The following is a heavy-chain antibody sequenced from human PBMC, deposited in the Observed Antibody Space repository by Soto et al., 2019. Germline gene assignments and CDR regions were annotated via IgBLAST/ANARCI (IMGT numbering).Heavy chain of an antibody. J-gene: IGHJ4*02. V-gene: IGHV4-39*01. CDR2: IYYSGST. D-gene: IGHD6-13*01. CDR3: ARLPRGSWYTGNY. CDR1: GGSISSSSYY. Sequence: PSETLSLTCTVSGGSISSSSYYWGWIRQPPGKGLEWIGSIYYSGSTYYNPSLKSRVTISVDTSKNQFSLKLSSVTAADTAVYYCARLPRGSWYTGNYWGQGTLVTVSS.